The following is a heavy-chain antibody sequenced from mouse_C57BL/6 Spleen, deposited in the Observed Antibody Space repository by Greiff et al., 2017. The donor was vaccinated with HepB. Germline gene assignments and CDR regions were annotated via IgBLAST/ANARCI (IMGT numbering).Heavy chain of an antibody. J-gene: IGHJ3*01. D-gene: IGHD2-3*01. CDR1: GYAFSSSW. V-gene: IGHV1-82*01. CDR3: ARGYDGAPFAY. CDR2: IYPGDGDT. Sequence: QVQLQQSGPELVKPGASVKISCKASGYAFSSSWMNWVKQRPGKGLEWIGRIYPGDGDTNYNGKFKGKATLTADKASSTAYMQLSSLTSEDSAVYFGARGYDGAPFAYWGQGTLVTVSA.